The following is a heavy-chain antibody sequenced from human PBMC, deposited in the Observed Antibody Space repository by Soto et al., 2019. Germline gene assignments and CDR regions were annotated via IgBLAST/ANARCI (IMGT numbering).Heavy chain of an antibody. CDR2: ISSSGSTI. CDR3: ARASPDYGDYGVNFDY. CDR1: GFTFSDYY. J-gene: IGHJ4*02. D-gene: IGHD4-17*01. V-gene: IGHV3-11*01. Sequence: GGSLRLSCAASGFTFSDYYMSWIRQAPGKGLEGVSYISSSGSTIYYADSVKGRFTISRDNAKNSLYLQMNSLRAEDTAVYYCARASPDYGDYGVNFDYWGQGTLVTVSS.